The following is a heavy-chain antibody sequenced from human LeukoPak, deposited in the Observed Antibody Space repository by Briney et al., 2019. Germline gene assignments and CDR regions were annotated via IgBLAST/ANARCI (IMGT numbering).Heavy chain of an antibody. CDR1: GYTFTTYY. CDR3: ARVNDGGVWFDP. J-gene: IGHJ5*02. D-gene: IGHD3-16*01. V-gene: IGHV1-2*02. Sequence: ASVKVSCKAAGYTFTTYYVHWVRQAPGQGLECMAWINPNSGDTNYAQKFQDRVTVTRDTSISTAYMEMSRLRSDDTAFYYCARVNDGGVWFDPWGQGTLVTVSS. CDR2: INPNSGDT.